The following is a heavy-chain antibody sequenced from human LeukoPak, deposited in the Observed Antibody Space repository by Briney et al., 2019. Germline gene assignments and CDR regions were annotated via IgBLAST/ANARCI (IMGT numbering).Heavy chain of an antibody. CDR2: ISSSGSTI. CDR3: AREVAAAGSPFDY. D-gene: IGHD6-13*01. Sequence: GGSLRLSCAASGFTFSSYEMNWVRQAPGKGLEWVSYISSSGSTIYYADSVKGRFTISRDNAKNSLCLQMNSLRAEDTAVYYCAREVAAAGSPFDYWGQGTLVTVSS. V-gene: IGHV3-48*03. CDR1: GFTFSSYE. J-gene: IGHJ4*02.